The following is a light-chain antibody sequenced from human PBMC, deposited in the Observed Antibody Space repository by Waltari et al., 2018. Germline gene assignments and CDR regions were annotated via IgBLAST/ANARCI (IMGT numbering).Light chain of an antibody. CDR3: ETGGHGTWV. V-gene: IGLV4-69*01. Sequence: QLVLTQSPSASAPLGASVKLTCTLSSGHSSNIIARLQQRPGRGPRYLMKVNSDGSHSKGDDIPDRFSGSSSGAERYLTISSLQSEDEADYYCETGGHGTWVFGGGTKLTVL. CDR1: SGHSSNI. CDR2: VNSDGSH. J-gene: IGLJ3*02.